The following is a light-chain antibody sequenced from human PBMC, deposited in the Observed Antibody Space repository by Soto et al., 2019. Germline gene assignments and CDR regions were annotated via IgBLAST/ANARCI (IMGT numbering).Light chain of an antibody. CDR3: HQLSNWLT. CDR1: QGISSY. CDR2: AAS. J-gene: IGKJ4*01. V-gene: IGKV1-9*01. Sequence: DIQLTQSPSFLSASVGDSVTITCRASQGISSYLARYQQKPGKAPNLLIYAASTLQSGVPSRFSGSGSGTDFTLTISSLEPEDFAVYYCHQLSNWLTFGGGTKV.